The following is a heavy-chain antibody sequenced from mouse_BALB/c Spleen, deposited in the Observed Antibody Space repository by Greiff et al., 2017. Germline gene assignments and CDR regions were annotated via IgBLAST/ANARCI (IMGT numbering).Heavy chain of an antibody. V-gene: IGHV5-15*02. Sequence: EGKLVESGGGLVQPGGSRKLSCAASGFTFSDYGMAWVRQAPGKGPEWVAFISNLAYSIYYADTVTGRFTISRENAKNTLYLEMSSLRSEDTAMYYCARVGWSYYFDYWGQGTTLTVSS. CDR3: ARVGWSYYFDY. J-gene: IGHJ2*01. CDR2: ISNLAYSI. CDR1: GFTFSDYG. D-gene: IGHD2-3*01.